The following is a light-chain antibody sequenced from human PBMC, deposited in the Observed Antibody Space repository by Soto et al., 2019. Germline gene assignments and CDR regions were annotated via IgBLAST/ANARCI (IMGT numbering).Light chain of an antibody. V-gene: IGLV2-14*03. CDR2: DVS. CDR1: SSDVGDYNY. J-gene: IGLJ1*01. CDR3: CSYRSSSTLFV. Sequence: QSALTQPASVSGSPGQSITISCTGTSSDVGDYNYVSWYQQHPGKAPKLMIYDVSDRPSGISNRFSASKSDNTASLIISGLQAEDEADYYCCSYRSSSTLFVFGTGTKVTVL.